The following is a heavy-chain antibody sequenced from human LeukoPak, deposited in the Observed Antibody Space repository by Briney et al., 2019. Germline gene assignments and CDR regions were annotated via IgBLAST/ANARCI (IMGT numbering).Heavy chain of an antibody. J-gene: IGHJ4*02. D-gene: IGHD5-12*01. Sequence: GSSVKVSCKASGGTFSSYAISWVRQAPGQGLEWMGRIIPILGIANYAQKFRGRVTITADKSTSTAYMELSSLRSEDTAVYYCASAAVSSGYDFDYWGQGTLVTVSS. CDR1: GGTFSSYA. V-gene: IGHV1-69*04. CDR2: IIPILGIA. CDR3: ASAAVSSGYDFDY.